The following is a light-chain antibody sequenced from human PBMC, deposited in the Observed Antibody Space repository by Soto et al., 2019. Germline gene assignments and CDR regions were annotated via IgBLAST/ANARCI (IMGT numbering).Light chain of an antibody. CDR1: SSDVGGYNH. V-gene: IGLV2-14*01. CDR2: EVS. CDR3: NSQTSSGFRV. J-gene: IGLJ1*01. Sequence: QSALTQPASVSGSPGQSITISCTGTSSDVGGYNHVSWYQHHPGKAPKLMIYEVSNRPSGVSNRVSGSKSGYTASLTISGLQAEYEADYYCNSQTSSGFRVFGPGTKLTVL.